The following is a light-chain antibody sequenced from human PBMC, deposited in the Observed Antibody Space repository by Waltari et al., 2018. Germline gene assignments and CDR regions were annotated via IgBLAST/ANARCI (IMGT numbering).Light chain of an antibody. CDR3: SSYTSSSTLV. Sequence: QSALTQPASVSGSPGQSITSSCTGTSRDGGGYKYVSWYQQPPGKAPKLMIYEVSNRPSGVSNRFSGSKSGNTASLTISGLQAEDEADYYCSSYTSSSTLVFGTGTKVTVL. CDR1: SRDGGGYKY. V-gene: IGLV2-14*01. CDR2: EVS. J-gene: IGLJ1*01.